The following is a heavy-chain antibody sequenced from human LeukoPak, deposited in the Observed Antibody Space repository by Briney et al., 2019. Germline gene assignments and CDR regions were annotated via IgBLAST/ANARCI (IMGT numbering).Heavy chain of an antibody. V-gene: IGHV4-34*01. CDR2: INHSGST. D-gene: IGHD3-22*01. CDR1: GGSFSGYY. J-gene: IGHJ4*02. Sequence: SETLSLTCAVYGGSFSGYYWSWIRQPPGKGLEWIGEINHSGSTNYNPSLKSRVTISVDTSKNQFSLKLSSVTAADTAVYYCATLYDSRASWGQGTLVTVSS. CDR3: ATLYDSRAS.